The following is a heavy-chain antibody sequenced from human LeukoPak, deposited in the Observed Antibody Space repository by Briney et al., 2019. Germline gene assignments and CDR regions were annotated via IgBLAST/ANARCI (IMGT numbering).Heavy chain of an antibody. Sequence: QPGGSLRLSCAASGFTFTDYAMSSARQPPGKGLEWVATFSGGVDTTYYANSVRGRFTISRDNSKNTLDLQMNSLRAEDTATYYCAKATLRTCSGARCYYFDNWGQGALVTVSS. CDR3: AKATLRTCSGARCYYFDN. V-gene: IGHV3-23*01. CDR2: FSGGVDTT. J-gene: IGHJ4*02. CDR1: GFTFTDYA. D-gene: IGHD2-15*01.